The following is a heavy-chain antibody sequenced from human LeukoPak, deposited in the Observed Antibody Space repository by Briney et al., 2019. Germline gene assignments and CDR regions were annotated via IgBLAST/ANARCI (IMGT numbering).Heavy chain of an antibody. V-gene: IGHV4-59*01. CDR3: ARHSTQGMNFDY. D-gene: IGHD6-13*01. J-gene: IGHJ4*02. Sequence: SETLSLTCTVSGGSISSYYWSWIRQPPGKGLEWIGYIYYSGSTNYNPSLKSRVTISVDTFKNQFSLKLSSVTAADTAVYYCARHSTQGMNFDYWGQGTLVTVSS. CDR2: IYYSGST. CDR1: GGSISSYY.